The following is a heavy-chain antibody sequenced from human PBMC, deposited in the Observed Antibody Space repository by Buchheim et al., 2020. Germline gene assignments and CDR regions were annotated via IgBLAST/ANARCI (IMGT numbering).Heavy chain of an antibody. J-gene: IGHJ4*02. Sequence: QVQLVQSGAEVKKPGASVKVSCKASGYTFTGYYMHWVRQAPGQGLEWMGWVNPDSGDTGYAQIFQGRVTMTRDSSISTAYMELSRLRSDDTAMYYCARAPEGEQMATVWSYWSQGTL. CDR2: VNPDSGDT. CDR3: ARAPEGEQMATVWSY. CDR1: GYTFTGYY. V-gene: IGHV1-2*02. D-gene: IGHD5-24*01.